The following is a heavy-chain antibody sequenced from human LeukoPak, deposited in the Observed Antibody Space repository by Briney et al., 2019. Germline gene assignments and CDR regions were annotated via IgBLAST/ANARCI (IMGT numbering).Heavy chain of an antibody. J-gene: IGHJ4*02. Sequence: GGSLRLSCAASGFTFSSYAMSWVRQAPGKGLEWVSAISGSGGSTYYADSVKGRFTISRDNSKNTLYLQMNSLRAEDTAVYYCAKDPGSGSSPTNIFDYWGQGTLVTVSS. D-gene: IGHD3-10*01. CDR2: ISGSGGST. CDR1: GFTFSSYA. V-gene: IGHV3-23*01. CDR3: AKDPGSGSSPTNIFDY.